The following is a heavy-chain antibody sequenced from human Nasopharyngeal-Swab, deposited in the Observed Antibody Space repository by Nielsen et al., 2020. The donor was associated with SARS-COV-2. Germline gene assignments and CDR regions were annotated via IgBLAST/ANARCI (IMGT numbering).Heavy chain of an antibody. Sequence: ASVKVSCKASGYPFNTYYMHWVRQAPGQGPEWMGLIIPSGGSTTYAQRLQGRVTMTRDTSTTTFYMELSSLRFEDTAMYYCARGSFYYYDSSVYYYSYWGQGTLVTVSS. D-gene: IGHD3-22*01. CDR2: IIPSGGST. CDR3: ARGSFYYYDSSVYYYSY. J-gene: IGHJ4*02. V-gene: IGHV1-46*02. CDR1: GYPFNTYY.